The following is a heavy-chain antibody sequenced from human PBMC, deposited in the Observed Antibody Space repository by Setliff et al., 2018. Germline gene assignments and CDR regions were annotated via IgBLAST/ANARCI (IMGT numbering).Heavy chain of an antibody. J-gene: IGHJ4*02. CDR1: GGPMRSFY. Sequence: SETLSLTCTVSGGPMRSFYWSWIRQTPGKGLQWIGYISDSGSTSYNPSLKSRVTISVDTSKNQFSLKLSSVSAADTAVYYCARARSGDYSDSTGYLDYWGQGTLVTV. V-gene: IGHV4-59*08. D-gene: IGHD3-22*01. CDR2: ISDSGST. CDR3: ARARSGDYSDSTGYLDY.